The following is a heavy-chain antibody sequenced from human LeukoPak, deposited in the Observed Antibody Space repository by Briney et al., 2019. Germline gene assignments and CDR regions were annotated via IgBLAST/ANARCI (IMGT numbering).Heavy chain of an antibody. Sequence: GGSLRLSCAASGFTFDDYAMHWVRQAPGKGLEWVAGISWNSGSIGYADSVKGRFTISRDNAKNSLYLQMNSLRAEDTAVYYCAKDFVVPAAMYDYWGQGTLVTVSS. D-gene: IGHD2-2*01. CDR3: AKDFVVPAAMYDY. J-gene: IGHJ4*02. CDR2: ISWNSGSI. V-gene: IGHV3-9*01. CDR1: GFTFDDYA.